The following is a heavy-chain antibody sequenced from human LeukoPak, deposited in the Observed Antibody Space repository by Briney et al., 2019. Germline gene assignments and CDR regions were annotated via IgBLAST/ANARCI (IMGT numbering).Heavy chain of an antibody. J-gene: IGHJ4*02. V-gene: IGHV3-23*01. CDR1: GYTFSSYA. CDR2: ISGSGGST. CDR3: AKESIAVAGSVDY. D-gene: IGHD6-19*01. Sequence: PGGSLRLSCAASGYTFSSYAMSWARQAPGKGLEWVSDISGSGGSTYYADSVKGRFTNSRDNSKNTLHLQMNSLRAEDTAVYYCAKESIAVAGSVDYWGQGTLVTVSS.